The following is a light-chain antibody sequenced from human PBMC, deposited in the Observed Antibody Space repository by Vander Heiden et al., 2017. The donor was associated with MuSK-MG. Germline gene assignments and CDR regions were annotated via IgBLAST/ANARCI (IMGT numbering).Light chain of an antibody. CDR3: QQLNLCPHS. CDR2: AAS. J-gene: IGKJ4*01. Sequence: HSTQPPFLLPASAGDRATMTCRASQGTSSYLAPYQPQLGKSPALLIDAASTLRSGVPSRFSGSGSGTAFSLTICILQPEDFSTYYCQQLNLCPHSFGRGTKVEIK. CDR1: QGTSSY. V-gene: IGKV1-9*01.